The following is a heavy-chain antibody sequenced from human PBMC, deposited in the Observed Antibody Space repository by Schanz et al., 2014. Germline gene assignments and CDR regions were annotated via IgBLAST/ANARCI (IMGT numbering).Heavy chain of an antibody. CDR2: IIPSLGLA. D-gene: IGHD3-10*01. J-gene: IGHJ4*02. CDR3: ARGRGFYDY. Sequence: QVQLVQSGAEVKKPGSSVKVSCKASGGTFSSFGINWVRQAPGQGLEWMGRIIPSLGLAKYEQKFQDKVTITADKSTSTAYMELTSLRSEDTAVHYCARGRGFYDYWGQGTLVTVSS. V-gene: IGHV1-69*02. CDR1: GGTFSSFG.